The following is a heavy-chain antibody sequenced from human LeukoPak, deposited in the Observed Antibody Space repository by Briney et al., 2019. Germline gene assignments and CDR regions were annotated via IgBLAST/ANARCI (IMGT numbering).Heavy chain of an antibody. Sequence: PGGSLRLSCGASGFSFSNYAMTWVRQAPGKGLEWVSGISDSGSTAFYADSVKGRFTSSRDNPKNTLYLQINSLRAEDTAVYYCARLRNVGGNPHPFNVWGQGTTVTVSS. J-gene: IGHJ3*01. D-gene: IGHD4-23*01. V-gene: IGHV3-23*01. CDR2: ISDSGSTA. CDR1: GFSFSNYA. CDR3: ARLRNVGGNPHPFNV.